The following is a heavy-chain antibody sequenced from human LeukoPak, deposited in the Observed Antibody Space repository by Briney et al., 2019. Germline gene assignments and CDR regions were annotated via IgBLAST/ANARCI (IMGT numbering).Heavy chain of an antibody. D-gene: IGHD3-16*01. CDR2: INPNSGGT. CDR3: ARDRGRAMGVDY. J-gene: IGHJ4*02. CDR1: GYTFTDYY. Sequence: ASVKVSCKASGYTFTDYYIHWVRQAPGQGLEWMGWINPNSGGTNYAQKFQGRVTMTRDTSISTAYMELSRLRSDDTAVYYCARDRGRAMGVDYWGQGTLVTVSS. V-gene: IGHV1-2*02.